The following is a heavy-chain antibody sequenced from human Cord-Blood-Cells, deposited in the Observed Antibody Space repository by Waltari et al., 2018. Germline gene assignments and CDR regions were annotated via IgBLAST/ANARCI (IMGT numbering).Heavy chain of an antibody. J-gene: IGHJ4*02. CDR1: GYTFTGYY. D-gene: IGHD4-4*01. V-gene: IGHV1-2*02. CDR2: INPNRCRT. Sequence: QVQLVQSGAEVKKPGASVKVSCKASGYTFTGYYMHWVRQAPGQGLEWMGWINPNRCRTNDRQTFQCRVTMTRDTPISTAYMELSRLRSDDTAVYYCARAFMPPVSVTRGGDYWGQGTLVTVSS. CDR3: ARAFMPPVSVTRGGDY.